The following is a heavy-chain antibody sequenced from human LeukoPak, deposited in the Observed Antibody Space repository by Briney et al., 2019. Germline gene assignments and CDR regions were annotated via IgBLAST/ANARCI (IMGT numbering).Heavy chain of an antibody. Sequence: GGSLRLSCAASGFTFSSYAMSWVCQAPGEGLEWVSAISGSGGSTYYADSVKGRFTISRDNSKNTLYLQMNSLRAEDTAVYYCAKSYRGSLAHDAFDIWGQGTMVTVSS. V-gene: IGHV3-23*01. J-gene: IGHJ3*02. CDR2: ISGSGGST. CDR1: GFTFSSYA. CDR3: AKSYRGSLAHDAFDI. D-gene: IGHD1-26*01.